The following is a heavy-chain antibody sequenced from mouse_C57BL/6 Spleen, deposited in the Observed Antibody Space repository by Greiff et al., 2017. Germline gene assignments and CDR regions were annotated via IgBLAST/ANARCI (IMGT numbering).Heavy chain of an antibody. D-gene: IGHD2-2*01. J-gene: IGHJ4*01. CDR3: TCPLYYCYDGDYYAMDY. CDR1: GFTFSNYW. V-gene: IGHV6-3*01. Sequence: VKLQASGGGLVQPGGSMKLSCVASGFTFSNYWMNWVRQSPEKGLEWGAQIRLKSDNYATPYAESVKGRFTISRDDSKSSVYLQMNNLRAEDTGIYYCTCPLYYCYDGDYYAMDYWVQGTSVTVSS. CDR2: IRLKSDNYAT.